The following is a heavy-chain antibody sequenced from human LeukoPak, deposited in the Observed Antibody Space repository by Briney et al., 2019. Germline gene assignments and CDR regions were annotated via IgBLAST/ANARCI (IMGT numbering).Heavy chain of an antibody. D-gene: IGHD3-10*01. V-gene: IGHV4-34*01. CDR1: GGSFSGYY. CDR2: INHSGST. J-gene: IGHJ4*02. Sequence: SETLSLTCGVYGGSFSGYYWSWIRQPPGKGLEWIGEINHSGSTNYNPSLKSRVTILVDTSKNQFSLKLRSVTAADTAVYYCARGRQYGSGILYWGQGTLVTVSS. CDR3: ARGRQYGSGILY.